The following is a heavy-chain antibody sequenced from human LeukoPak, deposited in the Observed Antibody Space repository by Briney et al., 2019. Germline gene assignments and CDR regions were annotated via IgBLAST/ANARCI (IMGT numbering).Heavy chain of an antibody. CDR3: ARGSGASWLY. V-gene: IGHV4-39*07. CDR1: SGSISTSNYY. D-gene: IGHD6-13*01. Sequence: SETLSLTCTVSSGSISTSNYYWGWVRQPPGKALEWIGSIYYSGSTYYNPSLKSRVTMSVDTSKNQFSLKVSSVTAADTAVYYCARGSGASWLYWGQGSLVTVSS. J-gene: IGHJ4*02. CDR2: IYYSGST.